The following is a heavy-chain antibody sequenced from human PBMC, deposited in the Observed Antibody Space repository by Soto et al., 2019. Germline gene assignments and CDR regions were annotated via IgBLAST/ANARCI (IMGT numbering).Heavy chain of an antibody. CDR2: IYYSGST. CDR1: GGSISSSSYY. CDR3: ARPNGIAAAVMSGTSWFDP. J-gene: IGHJ5*02. Sequence: SETLSLTCTVSGGSISSSSYYWGWIRQPPGKGLEWIGSIYYSGSTYYNPSLKSRVTISVDTSKNQFSLKLSSVTAADTAVYYCARPNGIAAAVMSGTSWFDPWGQGTLVTVSS. D-gene: IGHD6-13*01. V-gene: IGHV4-39*01.